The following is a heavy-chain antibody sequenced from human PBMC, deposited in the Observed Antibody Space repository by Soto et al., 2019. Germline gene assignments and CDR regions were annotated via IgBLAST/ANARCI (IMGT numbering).Heavy chain of an antibody. CDR1: GFTFSSYE. Sequence: EVQLVESGGGLVQPGGSLRLSCAASGFTFSSYEMDWVRQAPGKGLEWVAYISSSGGVIYYADSVKGRFIISRDNAGRLLVLQMNSLGAEDTAGYYCTKEKSVMNSGYDAFDVWGQGTMVTVS. V-gene: IGHV3-48*03. D-gene: IGHD5-12*01. CDR2: ISSSGGVI. J-gene: IGHJ3*01. CDR3: TKEKSVMNSGYDAFDV.